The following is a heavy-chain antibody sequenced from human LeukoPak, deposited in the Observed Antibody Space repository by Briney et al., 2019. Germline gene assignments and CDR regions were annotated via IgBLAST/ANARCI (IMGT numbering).Heavy chain of an antibody. D-gene: IGHD2-15*01. CDR3: ARVSLGYCSGGSCYYYGMDV. CDR2: IYHSGST. Sequence: SETLSLTCTVSGGSISSYYWSWIRQPPGKGLEWIGYIYHSGSTYYNPSLKSRVTISVDRSKNQFSLKLSSVTAADTAVYYCARVSLGYCSGGSCYYYGMDVWGQGTTVTVSS. V-gene: IGHV4-59*12. J-gene: IGHJ6*02. CDR1: GGSISSYY.